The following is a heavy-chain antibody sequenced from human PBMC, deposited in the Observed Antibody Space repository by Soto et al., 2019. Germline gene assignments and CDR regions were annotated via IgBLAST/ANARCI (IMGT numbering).Heavy chain of an antibody. D-gene: IGHD6-13*01. V-gene: IGHV3-23*01. CDR3: AKDPVSSWYEIDY. CDR2: ISGSGGST. Sequence: EVQLLESGGGLVQPGGSLRLSCAASGFTFSNYAVPWVRQAPGKGLEWVSTISGSGGSTYYADSVKGRFTISRDNSKNTLYLQMSSLRAEETVVYYCAKDPVSSWYEIDYWGQGTRVTVSS. J-gene: IGHJ4*02. CDR1: GFTFSNYA.